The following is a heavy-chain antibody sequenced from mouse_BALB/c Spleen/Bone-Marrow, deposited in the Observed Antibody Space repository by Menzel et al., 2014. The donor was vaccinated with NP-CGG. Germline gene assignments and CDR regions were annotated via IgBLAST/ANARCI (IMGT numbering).Heavy chain of an antibody. J-gene: IGHJ3*01. CDR1: GFTFSNYW. V-gene: IGHV6-6*02. CDR2: IRLKSNNYAT. CDR3: TWFAY. Sequence: EVKLVESGGGLVQPGGSMKLSCVASGFTFSNYWMNWVRRSPEKGLEWVAEIRLKSNNYATHYAESVKGRFTISRDDSKSSVYLQMNNLRAEDTGIYYCTWFAYWGQGTLVTVSA.